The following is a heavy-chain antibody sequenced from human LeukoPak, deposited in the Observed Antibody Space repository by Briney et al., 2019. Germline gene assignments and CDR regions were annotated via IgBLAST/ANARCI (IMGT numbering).Heavy chain of an antibody. CDR3: ARDGSVGGFWSVNGMDV. CDR2: IGTAGDT. D-gene: IGHD3-3*01. CDR1: GFTFSSYD. Sequence: GGSLRLSCAASGFTFSSYDMHWVRQATGKGLEWVSAIGTAGDTYYPGSVKGRFTISRENAKNSLYLQMNSLRAGDTAVYYCARDGSVGGFWSVNGMDVWGQGTTVTVSS. J-gene: IGHJ6*02. V-gene: IGHV3-13*01.